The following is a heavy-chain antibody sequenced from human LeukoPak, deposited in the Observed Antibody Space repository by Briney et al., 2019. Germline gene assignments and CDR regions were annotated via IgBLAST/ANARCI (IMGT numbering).Heavy chain of an antibody. D-gene: IGHD6-13*01. J-gene: IGHJ6*04. CDR2: ILPIFGTA. CDR3: ARVLLLGYGTNYYDGMDV. CDR1: GCTFSSYA. Sequence: SVKVSCKASGCTFSSYAISWVRQAPGQGLEWMGGILPIFGTANYAQKFQGRVTITADKYTSTAYMELSSLRSEDTAVYYCARVLLLGYGTNYYDGMDVWGKGTTVTVSS. V-gene: IGHV1-69*06.